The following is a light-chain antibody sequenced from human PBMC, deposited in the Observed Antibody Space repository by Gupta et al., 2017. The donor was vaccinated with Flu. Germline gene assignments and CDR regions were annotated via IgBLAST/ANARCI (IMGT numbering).Light chain of an antibody. CDR2: QAS. Sequence: DIQMTQSPSTLSTSVGDRVTITCRASQGIGTWLAWYQQKPGKAPKLLIYQASLLESGVPSRFSGSGTGTEFTLTITSLQPDDFATYYRQEYNDWTFGPGTKVKIK. CDR1: QGIGTW. J-gene: IGKJ1*01. V-gene: IGKV1-5*03. CDR3: QEYNDWT.